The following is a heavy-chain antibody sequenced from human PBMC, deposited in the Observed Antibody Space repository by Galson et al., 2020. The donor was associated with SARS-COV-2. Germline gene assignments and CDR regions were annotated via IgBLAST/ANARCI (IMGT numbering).Heavy chain of an antibody. CDR1: GFTFSSYW. D-gene: IGHD1-26*01. J-gene: IGHJ6*03. CDR2: INSDGSST. CDR3: ARDRWELLSFYQYYMDV. Sequence: ASVKVSCAASGFTFSSYWMHWVRQAPGKGLVWVSRINSDGSSTSYADSVKGRFTISRDNAKNTLYLQMNSLRAEDTAVYYRARDRWELLSFYQYYMDVWGKGTTVTISS. V-gene: IGHV3-74*01.